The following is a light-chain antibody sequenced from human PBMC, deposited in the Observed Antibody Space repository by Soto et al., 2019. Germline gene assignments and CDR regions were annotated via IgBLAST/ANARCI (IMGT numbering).Light chain of an antibody. CDR3: SSYTSSSTRV. J-gene: IGLJ3*02. V-gene: IGLV2-14*01. Sequence: QSVLPQPASVSGSPGQSITISCTGTSSDVGGYNYVSCYQQHPGKAPKLMIYEVSNRPSGVSNRFSGSKSGNTASLTISGLQAEDEADYYCSSYTSSSTRVFGGGTRLTVL. CDR1: SSDVGGYNY. CDR2: EVS.